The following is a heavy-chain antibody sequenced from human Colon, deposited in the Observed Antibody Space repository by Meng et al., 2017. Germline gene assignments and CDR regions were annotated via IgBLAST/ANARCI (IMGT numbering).Heavy chain of an antibody. CDR1: GDSVSSNTAA. V-gene: IGHV6-1*01. D-gene: IGHD5-18*01. J-gene: IGHJ4*02. Sequence: QAQLQQSGPGLVKPSQTLSLTCVISGDSVSSNTAAWNWIRQSPSRGLEWLGRTYYRSKWYNEYAVSVKSRMTFNADTSKNQVSLQVNSVTPEDTAVYYCARDHGYSYGLPLDYWGQGILVTVSS. CDR3: ARDHGYSYGLPLDY. CDR2: TYYRSKWYN.